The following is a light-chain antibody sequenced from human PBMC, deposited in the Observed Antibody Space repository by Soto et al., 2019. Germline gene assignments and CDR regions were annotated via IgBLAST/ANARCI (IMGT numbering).Light chain of an antibody. V-gene: IGKV1-5*01. CDR3: QQYTTYPYT. J-gene: IGKJ2*01. Sequence: DIQMTHSPSTLSASVGDIVTITCRASQSVTNWLAWYQQKPGKAPNLLIYDASRLQSGIPSRFSGSGSGTEFTLTISSLQPDDFATYYCQQYTTYPYTFGQGTK. CDR1: QSVTNW. CDR2: DAS.